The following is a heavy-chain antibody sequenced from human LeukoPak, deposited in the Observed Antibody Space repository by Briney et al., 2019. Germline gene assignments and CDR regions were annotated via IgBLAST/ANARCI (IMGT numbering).Heavy chain of an antibody. D-gene: IGHD3-10*01. Sequence: PSQTLSLTCTVSGGSISSGGYYWSWIRQHPGKGLEWIGYIYYSGSTYYNPSLKSRVTISVDTSKNQFSLKLSSVTAADTAVYYCARNYYGSGSYRLDVWGKGTTVTVSS. J-gene: IGHJ6*04. V-gene: IGHV4-31*03. CDR3: ARNYYGSGSYRLDV. CDR1: GGSISSGGYY. CDR2: IYYSGST.